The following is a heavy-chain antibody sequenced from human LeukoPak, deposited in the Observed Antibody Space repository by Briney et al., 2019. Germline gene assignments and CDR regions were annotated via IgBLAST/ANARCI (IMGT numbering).Heavy chain of an antibody. Sequence: ASVKVSCKASGYTFTSYGISWVRQAPGQGLEWMGWISAYNGNTNYAQKLQGRVTMTTDTSTSTAYMELRSLTSDDTAVYYCARDVGFGELLYWFDPWGQGTLVTVSS. V-gene: IGHV1-18*01. CDR3: ARDVGFGELLYWFDP. CDR1: GYTFTSYG. D-gene: IGHD3-10*01. J-gene: IGHJ5*02. CDR2: ISAYNGNT.